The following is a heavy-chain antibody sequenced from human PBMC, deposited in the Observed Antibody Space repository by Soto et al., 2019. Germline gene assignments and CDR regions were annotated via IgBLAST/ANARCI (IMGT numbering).Heavy chain of an antibody. CDR1: GDNFTSYW. V-gene: IGHV5-51*01. D-gene: IGHD3-22*01. CDR3: ARRGYYDSSGYFGSAFDI. J-gene: IGHJ3*02. Sequence: PGQPLKISCKGSGDNFTSYWIGWMRQIPGRGLEWMGIIYPGDSDTRYSPSFQGQVTISADKSISTAYLQWSSLKASDTAMYYCARRGYYDSSGYFGSAFDIWVQGTMVTVS. CDR2: IYPGDSDT.